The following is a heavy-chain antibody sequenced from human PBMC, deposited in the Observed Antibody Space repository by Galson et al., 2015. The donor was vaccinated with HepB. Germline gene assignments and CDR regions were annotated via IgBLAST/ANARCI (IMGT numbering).Heavy chain of an antibody. Sequence: SLRLSCAASGFTFSGSAMHWVRQASGKGLEWVGRIRSKANSYATAYAASVKGRFTISRDDSKNTAYLQMNSLKTEDTAVYYCTTPGGLHRPLWGKGTTVTVSS. CDR2: IRSKANSYAT. J-gene: IGHJ6*04. D-gene: IGHD4-11*01. CDR3: TTPGGLHRPL. V-gene: IGHV3-73*01. CDR1: GFTFSGSA.